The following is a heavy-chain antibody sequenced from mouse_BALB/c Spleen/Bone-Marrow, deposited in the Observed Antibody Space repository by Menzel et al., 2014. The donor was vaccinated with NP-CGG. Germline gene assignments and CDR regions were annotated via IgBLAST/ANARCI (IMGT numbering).Heavy chain of an antibody. CDR1: GYTFTSYW. Sequence: VKLMESGAELVKPGAPVKLSCKASGYTFTSYWMNWVKRRPGRGLEWIGRIDPSDSETHYNQKFKDKATLTVDKSSSTAYIQVSSLTSEDSAVYHCARALGDGYYYAMDYWGQGTSVTVSS. V-gene: IGHV1-69*02. J-gene: IGHJ4*01. D-gene: IGHD2-3*01. CDR2: IDPSDSET. CDR3: ARALGDGYYYAMDY.